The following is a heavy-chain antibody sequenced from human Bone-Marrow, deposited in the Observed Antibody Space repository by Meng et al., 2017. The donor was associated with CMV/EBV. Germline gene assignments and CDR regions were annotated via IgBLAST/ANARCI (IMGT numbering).Heavy chain of an antibody. J-gene: IGHJ5*02. CDR2: MNPNSGNA. CDR3: VRLAVRGVIGP. Sequence: ASVKVSCKTSGGTFSTYAINWVRQASGQGLEWLGWMNPNSGNAGYAQKFQGRVTMTRDTSISTAYMELTSLTSEDTAVYFCVRLAVRGVIGPWGQGTLVTVSS. D-gene: IGHD3-10*01. CDR1: GGTFSTYA. V-gene: IGHV1-8*02.